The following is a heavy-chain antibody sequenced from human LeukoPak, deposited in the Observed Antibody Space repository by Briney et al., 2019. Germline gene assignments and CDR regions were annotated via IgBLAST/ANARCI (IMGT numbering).Heavy chain of an antibody. CDR2: INPNTGGT. J-gene: IGHJ5*02. V-gene: IGHV1-2*02. CDR1: GYTFTSYY. CDR3: ARPRDDYGDYVNWFEP. D-gene: IGHD4-17*01. Sequence: ASVKLSCNASGYTFTSYYIHWVRQAPGQGLEWMGWINPNTGGTNYAQNFQGRVTMTRDTSISTAYMELSRLRSDDTAVYYCARPRDDYGDYVNWFEPWGQGTLVTVS.